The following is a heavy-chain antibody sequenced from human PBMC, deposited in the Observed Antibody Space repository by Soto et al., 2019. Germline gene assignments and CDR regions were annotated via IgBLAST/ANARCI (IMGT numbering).Heavy chain of an antibody. J-gene: IGHJ4*02. Sequence: ASVKVSCKASGYTFSSYAIHWVRQAPGQGLEWMGWIHAGNGNTKYSQSFQGRVTISRDTSTSTVYMELSSLRSEDTAVYYCATRDPGHYWGQGTLVTVSS. V-gene: IGHV1-3*01. CDR1: GYTFSSYA. CDR3: ATRDPGHY. CDR2: IHAGNGNT.